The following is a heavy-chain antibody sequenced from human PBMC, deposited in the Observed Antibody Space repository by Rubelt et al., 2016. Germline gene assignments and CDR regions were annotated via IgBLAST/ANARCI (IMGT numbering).Heavy chain of an antibody. V-gene: IGHV4-4*08. Sequence: QMQLEESGPGLVKPSETLSLTCTVSGDSISSYYWSWIRQPPGRGLEWIGYVHSSGSSTYNPSLKSRVTISVDTSKNQFSLRLSSVTAAGTAVYYCARWDVWSGYYGRYGMDVWGQGTTVTVSS. CDR1: GDSISSYY. CDR3: ARWDVWSGYYGRYGMDV. CDR2: VHSSGSS. J-gene: IGHJ6*02. D-gene: IGHD3-3*01.